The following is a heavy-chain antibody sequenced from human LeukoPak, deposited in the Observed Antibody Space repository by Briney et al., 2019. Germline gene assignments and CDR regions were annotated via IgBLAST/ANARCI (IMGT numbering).Heavy chain of an antibody. CDR2: INHSGST. CDR1: GGSISSSSDY. D-gene: IGHD2-2*02. J-gene: IGHJ5*02. V-gene: IGHV4-39*07. Sequence: SETLSLTCTVSGGSISSSSDYWGWIRQPPGKGLEWIGEINHSGSTNYNPSLKSRVTISVDTSKNQFSLKLSSVTAADTAVYYCARGLIVVVPAAILWANWFDPWGQGTLVTVSS. CDR3: ARGLIVVVPAAILWANWFDP.